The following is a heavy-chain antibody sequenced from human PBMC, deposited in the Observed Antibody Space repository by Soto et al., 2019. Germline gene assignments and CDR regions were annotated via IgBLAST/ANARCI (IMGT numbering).Heavy chain of an antibody. CDR2: ISYDGSNK. J-gene: IGHJ4*02. D-gene: IGHD3-9*01. CDR1: GFTFSNYG. V-gene: IGHV3-30*18. CDR3: AKGKYYNILTDPFDY. Sequence: GGSLRLSCAASGFTFSNYGMHWVRQAPGKGLEWVAFISYDGSNKYYADSVRGRFTISRDNSKNTLYLQMNSLRAEDTAVYYCAKGKYYNILTDPFDYWGQGTLVKSPQ.